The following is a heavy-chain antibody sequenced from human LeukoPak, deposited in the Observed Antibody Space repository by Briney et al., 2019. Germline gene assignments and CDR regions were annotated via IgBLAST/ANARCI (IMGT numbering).Heavy chain of an antibody. Sequence: ASVKVSCKASGYTFTSYDINWVRQATGQGLEWMGWMNPNSGNTGYAQKFQGRVTITRNTSISTAYMELSSLRSEDTAVYYCARGDYSGYDFFVSSLNYYYYMDVWGKGTTVTISS. D-gene: IGHD5-12*01. J-gene: IGHJ6*03. CDR1: GYTFTSYD. CDR2: MNPNSGNT. V-gene: IGHV1-8*03. CDR3: ARGDYSGYDFFVSSLNYYYYMDV.